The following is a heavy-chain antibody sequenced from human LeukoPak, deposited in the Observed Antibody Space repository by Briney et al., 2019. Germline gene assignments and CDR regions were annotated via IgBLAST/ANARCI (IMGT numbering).Heavy chain of an antibody. CDR3: AKTRPLDSSSWSHGDY. V-gene: IGHV3-23*01. CDR1: GFTFSSYA. CDR2: ISGSGDST. D-gene: IGHD6-13*01. Sequence: GGSLRFSCAASGFTFSSYAMSWVRQAPGKGLEWVSAISGSGDSTYYGDSVKGRFTISRDNSKNTLYLQMNSLRAEDTAVYYCAKTRPLDSSSWSHGDYWGQGTLVTVSS. J-gene: IGHJ4*02.